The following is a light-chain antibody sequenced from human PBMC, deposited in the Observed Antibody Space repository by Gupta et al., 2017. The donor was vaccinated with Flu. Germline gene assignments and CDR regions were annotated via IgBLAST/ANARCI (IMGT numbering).Light chain of an antibody. V-gene: IGLV2-14*01. CDR2: EVS. CDR3: SADTSSRTVV. Sequence: SALTQPASVSGSPGQSITISCTGTSSDVGGYNYVSWYQQHPGKAPKLMIYEVSNRPSGVSNRFSGSKSGNTASLTISGLQDEDEADYYCSADTSSRTVVFGGGTKLTVL. CDR1: SSDVGGYNY. J-gene: IGLJ2*01.